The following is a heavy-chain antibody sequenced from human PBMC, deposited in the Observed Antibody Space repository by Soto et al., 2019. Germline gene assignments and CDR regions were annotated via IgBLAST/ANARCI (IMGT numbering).Heavy chain of an antibody. J-gene: IGHJ5*02. CDR2: INHSGST. V-gene: IGHV4-34*01. Sequence: SETLSLTCAVYGGSFSGYYWSWIRQPPGKGLEWIGEINHSGSTNYNPSLKSRVTISVDTSKNQFSLKLSSVTAADTAVYYCARGDSSDGNWFDPWGQGTLVTVSS. CDR3: ARGDSSDGNWFDP. D-gene: IGHD3-3*01. CDR1: GGSFSGYY.